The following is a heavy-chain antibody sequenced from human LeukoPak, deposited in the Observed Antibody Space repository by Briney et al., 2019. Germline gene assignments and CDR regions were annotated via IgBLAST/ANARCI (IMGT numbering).Heavy chain of an antibody. D-gene: IGHD3-10*01. J-gene: IGHJ4*02. Sequence: GALRLSCTASGFTFGDYAMSWVRQAPGKGLEWVGFIRSKAYGGTTEYAASVKGGFTISRDDSKSIAYLQMNSLKTEDTAVYYCTRAGGSTMVRGVITLDYWGQGTLVTVSS. CDR3: TRAGGSTMVRGVITLDY. CDR1: GFTFGDYA. V-gene: IGHV3-49*04. CDR2: IRSKAYGGTT.